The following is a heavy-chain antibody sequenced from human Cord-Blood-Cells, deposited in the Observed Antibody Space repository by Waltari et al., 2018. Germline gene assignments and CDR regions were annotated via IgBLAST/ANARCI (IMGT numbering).Heavy chain of an antibody. Sequence: QVQLVESGGGVVQPGRARRRSGAASGFTCSSHAMHWARQAPGKGLEWVAVISYDGSNKFYADSVKGRFTISRDNSKNTLYLQMNSLRAEYTAVYYCARVLLTDDAFDIWGQGTMVTVSS. V-gene: IGHV3-30-3*01. CDR1: GFTCSSHA. J-gene: IGHJ3*02. D-gene: IGHD7-27*01. CDR2: ISYDGSNK. CDR3: ARVLLTDDAFDI.